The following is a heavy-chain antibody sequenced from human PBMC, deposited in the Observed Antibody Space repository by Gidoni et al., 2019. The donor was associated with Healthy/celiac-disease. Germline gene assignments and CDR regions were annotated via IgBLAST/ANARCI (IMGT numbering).Heavy chain of an antibody. Sequence: TKYSQKFQGRVTITRDTSASTAYMELSSLRSEDTAVYYCARTGTFLVPHYYGMDVWGQGTTVTVSS. CDR3: ARTGTFLVPHYYGMDV. V-gene: IGHV1-3*01. D-gene: IGHD3-10*01. J-gene: IGHJ6*02. CDR2: T.